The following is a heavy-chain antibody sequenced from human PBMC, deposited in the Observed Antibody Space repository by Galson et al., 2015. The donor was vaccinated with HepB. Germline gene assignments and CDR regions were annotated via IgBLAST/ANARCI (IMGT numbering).Heavy chain of an antibody. D-gene: IGHD3-3*01. CDR1: GYTFTSYY. Sequence: SVKVSCKASGYTFTSYYMHWVRQAPGQGLEWMGIINPSGGSTSYAQKFQGRVTMTRDTSTSTVYMELSSLRSEDTAVYYCARGGITIFGVVTMGWFDPWGQGTLVTVPS. CDR2: INPSGGST. CDR3: ARGGITIFGVVTMGWFDP. V-gene: IGHV1-46*01. J-gene: IGHJ5*02.